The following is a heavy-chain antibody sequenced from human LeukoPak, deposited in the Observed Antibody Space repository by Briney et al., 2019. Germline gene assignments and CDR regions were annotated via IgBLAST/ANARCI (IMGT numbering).Heavy chain of an antibody. CDR2: ISGSGGST. J-gene: IGHJ4*02. V-gene: IGHV3-23*01. Sequence: PGGSLRLSCAASGFTFSSYSMNWVRQAPGKGLEWVSAISGSGGSTYYADSVKGRFTISRDNSKNTLYLQMNSLRAEDTAVYYCAKGRVLRFLEWLLLTPGFDYWGQGTLVTVSS. D-gene: IGHD3-3*01. CDR3: AKGRVLRFLEWLLLTPGFDY. CDR1: GFTFSSYS.